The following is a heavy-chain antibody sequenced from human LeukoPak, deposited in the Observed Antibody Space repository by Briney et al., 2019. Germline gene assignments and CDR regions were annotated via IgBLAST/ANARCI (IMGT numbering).Heavy chain of an antibody. CDR1: GFTFGSYA. J-gene: IGHJ4*02. CDR2: ISGGGGST. CDR3: ARVGGAAAGLDY. Sequence: GGSLRLSCAASGFTFGSYAMSWVRQAPGKGLEWVSSISGGGGSTYYADSVKGRFTISRDNSKNTLYLQMNSLRAEDTAVYYCARVGGAAAGLDYWGQGTLVTVSS. D-gene: IGHD6-13*01. V-gene: IGHV3-23*01.